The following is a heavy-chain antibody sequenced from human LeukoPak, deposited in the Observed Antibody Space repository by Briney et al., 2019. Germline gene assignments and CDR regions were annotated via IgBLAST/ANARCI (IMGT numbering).Heavy chain of an antibody. CDR3: ARRAGAYSHPYDY. J-gene: IGHJ4*02. CDR2: ISWNSGSI. D-gene: IGHD4/OR15-4a*01. V-gene: IGHV3-9*01. Sequence: GRSLRLSCAASGFTVDDYAMHWVRQAPGKGLEWGSGISWNSGSIGYADSVKGRFTISRDNAKNSLYLQMNSLRAEDTAVYYCARRAGAYSHPYDYWGQGTLVTVSS. CDR1: GFTVDDYA.